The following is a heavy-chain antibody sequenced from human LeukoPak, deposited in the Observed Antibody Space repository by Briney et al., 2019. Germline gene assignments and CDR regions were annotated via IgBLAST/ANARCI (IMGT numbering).Heavy chain of an antibody. Sequence: SETLSLTCTVSGGSISSSSYYWGWIRQPPGKGLEWIGSIYYSGSTYYDPSLKSRVTISVDTSKNQFSLKLSSVTAADTAVYYCARESYYYGMGVWGQGTTVTVSS. CDR1: GGSISSSSYY. CDR3: ARESYYYGMGV. J-gene: IGHJ6*02. CDR2: IYYSGST. V-gene: IGHV4-39*01.